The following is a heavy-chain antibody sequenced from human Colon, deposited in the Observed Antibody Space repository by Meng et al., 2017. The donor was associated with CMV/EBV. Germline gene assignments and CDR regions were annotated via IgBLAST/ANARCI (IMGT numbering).Heavy chain of an antibody. D-gene: IGHD3-3*01. Sequence: GESLKISCAASGFTFSSYWMSWVRQAPGKGLEWVANIKQDGSEKYYVDSVKGRFTVSRDNAKNSLYLQMNSLRAEDTAVYYCARGSNFWSGYYNNAEDYWGQGTLVTVSS. CDR3: ARGSNFWSGYYNNAEDY. J-gene: IGHJ4*02. V-gene: IGHV3-7*01. CDR2: IKQDGSEK. CDR1: GFTFSSYW.